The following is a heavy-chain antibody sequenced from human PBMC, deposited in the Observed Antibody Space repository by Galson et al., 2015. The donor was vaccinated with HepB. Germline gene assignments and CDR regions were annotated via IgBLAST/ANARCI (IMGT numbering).Heavy chain of an antibody. CDR1: GYTFTSHG. D-gene: IGHD2-15*01. V-gene: IGHV1-18*01. Sequence: SVKVSCKASGYTFTSHGISWVRQAPGQGLEWMGWISGYTGDTNYAQNFQGRVTVSTDTPTSTAYMELRSLRSDDAAVYYCARVPNRYCSGGSCSPYYFDYWGQGTLVTVSS. J-gene: IGHJ4*02. CDR3: ARVPNRYCSGGSCSPYYFDY. CDR2: ISGYTGDT.